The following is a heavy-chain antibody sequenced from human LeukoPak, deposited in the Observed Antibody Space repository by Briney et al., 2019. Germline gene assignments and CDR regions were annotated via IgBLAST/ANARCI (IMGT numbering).Heavy chain of an antibody. D-gene: IGHD3-10*01. V-gene: IGHV3-30*03. J-gene: IGHJ4*02. CDR3: ARTLMEQVVRGGFDY. Sequence: GRSLRLSWAASGFSFSRYGMHWVRQAPGKGLEWVAVISYDGSNTYYADSVKGRFTISRDNSKNTLYLQMNSLRAGDTAVYYCARTLMEQVVRGGFDYWGQGTQVTVSS. CDR1: GFSFSRYG. CDR2: ISYDGSNT.